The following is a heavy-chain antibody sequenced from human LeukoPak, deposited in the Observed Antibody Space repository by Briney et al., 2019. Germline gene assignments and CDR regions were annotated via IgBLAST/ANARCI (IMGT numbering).Heavy chain of an antibody. Sequence: GGSLRLSCATSGFTFSSSEMNWVRQAPGKGLERVSKISSSGTSINYAESVKGRFTISRDNAKNSLYLQLSSLRAEDTAIYYCARAVAGTGGYFSYYYLDVWGKGTTVTVSS. CDR1: GFTFSSSE. V-gene: IGHV3-48*03. CDR3: ARAVAGTGGYFSYYYLDV. D-gene: IGHD3-10*01. CDR2: ISSSGTSI. J-gene: IGHJ6*03.